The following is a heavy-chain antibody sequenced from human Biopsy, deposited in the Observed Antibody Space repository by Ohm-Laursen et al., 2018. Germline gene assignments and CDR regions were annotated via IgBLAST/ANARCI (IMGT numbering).Heavy chain of an antibody. CDR3: ARATNSTGWPYYYFYGMDV. D-gene: IGHD2/OR15-2a*01. Sequence: TLSLTCTASGGSISSDYWSWIRQTPGKGLEWIGDIYYSGSTNYNPSLKSRVTISVDTSKNQFSLRLNSVTAADTAVYYCARATNSTGWPYYYFYGMDVWGQGTTVTVSS. CDR1: GGSISSDY. CDR2: IYYSGST. V-gene: IGHV4-59*01. J-gene: IGHJ6*02.